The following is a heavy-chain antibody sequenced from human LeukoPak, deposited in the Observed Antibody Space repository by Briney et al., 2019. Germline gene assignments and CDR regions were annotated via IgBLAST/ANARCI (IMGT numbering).Heavy chain of an antibody. D-gene: IGHD2-2*01. Sequence: GGSLRLSCAASGFTFSSYSMNWVRQAPGKGLEWASSISSSSSYIYYADSVKGRFTISRDNAKNSLYLQMNSLRAEDTAVYYCAVDIVVVPAANPIDYWGQGTLVTVSS. J-gene: IGHJ4*02. CDR2: ISSSSSYI. CDR3: AVDIVVVPAANPIDY. CDR1: GFTFSSYS. V-gene: IGHV3-21*01.